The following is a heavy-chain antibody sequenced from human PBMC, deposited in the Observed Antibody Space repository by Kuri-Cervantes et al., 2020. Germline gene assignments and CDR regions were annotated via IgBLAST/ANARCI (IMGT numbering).Heavy chain of an antibody. CDR2: IYSGGST. Sequence: GGSLRLSCAASGFTVSSNYMSWVRQAPGKGLEWVSVIYSGGSTYYADSVKGRFTISRDNSKNTLYLQMNSLRAEDTAVYYCARGNPSSSRYGSHYYYYYGMDVWGQGTTVTVSS. J-gene: IGHJ6*02. D-gene: IGHD6-13*01. V-gene: IGHV3-53*05. CDR1: GFTVSSNY. CDR3: ARGNPSSSRYGSHYYYYYGMDV.